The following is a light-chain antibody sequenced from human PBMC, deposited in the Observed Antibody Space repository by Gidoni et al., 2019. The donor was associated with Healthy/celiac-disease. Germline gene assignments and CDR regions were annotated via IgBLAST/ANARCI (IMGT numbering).Light chain of an antibody. J-gene: IGLJ3*02. V-gene: IGLV1-44*01. CDR3: AAWDDSLNGPV. Sequence: QSVLTHPPSASGTPGPRVTISCSGSSSNIGSNTVYWYQQLPGTAPKLLIYSNNQRPSGVPDRFSGSKSGTSASLAISGLQSEDEADYYCAAWDDSLNGPVFGGGTKLTVL. CDR2: SNN. CDR1: SSNIGSNT.